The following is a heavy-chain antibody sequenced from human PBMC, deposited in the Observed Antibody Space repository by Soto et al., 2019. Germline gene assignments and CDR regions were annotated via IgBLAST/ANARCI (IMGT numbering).Heavy chain of an antibody. Sequence: GGSLRLSCVASGFTFSSYSMSWVRQAPGKGLEWVANIKQDGNEKYYVDSVKGRFTISRDNAKNSLYLQMNSLRAEDTAVYYCARYDSSGYYWPYYYYGMDVWGQGTTVTVSS. CDR3: ARYDSSGYYWPYYYYGMDV. CDR2: IKQDGNEK. V-gene: IGHV3-7*01. CDR1: GFTFSSYS. J-gene: IGHJ6*02. D-gene: IGHD3-22*01.